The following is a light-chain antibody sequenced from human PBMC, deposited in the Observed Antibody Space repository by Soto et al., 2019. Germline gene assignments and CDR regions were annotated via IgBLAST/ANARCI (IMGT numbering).Light chain of an antibody. CDR1: ETISNQ. CDR2: DAS. Sequence: EVVLTQSPATLSLFPGESATLSCRASETISNQLAWYQQKPGQAPRLLMYDASHRVTGIPARFSGSVSGTDFTLIISSLEPADFAVYYCQHRSDWPPICTFGQGTKVDIK. J-gene: IGKJ2*02. CDR3: QHRSDWPPICT. V-gene: IGKV3-11*01.